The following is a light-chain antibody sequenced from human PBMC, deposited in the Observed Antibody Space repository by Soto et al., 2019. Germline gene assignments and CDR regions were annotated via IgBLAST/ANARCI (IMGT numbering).Light chain of an antibody. V-gene: IGKV3-11*01. Sequence: EVVLTQSPATLSLSPGERATLSCWASQSISNYLAWYQQKPGQAPRLLIYDASNRATGIPARFSGSGSGTDFTLTISGLEPEDFAVYYCQQRSSWPITFGQGTRLEIK. CDR1: QSISNY. J-gene: IGKJ5*01. CDR2: DAS. CDR3: QQRSSWPIT.